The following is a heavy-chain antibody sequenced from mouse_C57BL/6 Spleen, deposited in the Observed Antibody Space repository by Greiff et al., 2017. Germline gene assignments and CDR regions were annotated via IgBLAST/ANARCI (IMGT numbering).Heavy chain of an antibody. D-gene: IGHD1-1*01. CDR1: GFSLTSYA. CDR2: IWAGGGT. Sequence: VKLMESGPGLVAPSPSLSITCTVSGFSLTSYAISWVRQPPGQGLEWLGVIWAGGGTNYNSALKSRLSISKDNSKSQVFVKMNSMQTDDTARYYCARMDYGSGYAMDYWGQGTSVTVSS. J-gene: IGHJ4*01. CDR3: ARMDYGSGYAMDY. V-gene: IGHV2-9-1*01.